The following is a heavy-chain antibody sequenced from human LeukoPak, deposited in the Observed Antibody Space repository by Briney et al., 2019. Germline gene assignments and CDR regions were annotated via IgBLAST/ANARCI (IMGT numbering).Heavy chain of an antibody. D-gene: IGHD6-13*01. CDR2: INPNSGGT. V-gene: IGHV1-2*02. J-gene: IGHJ5*02. Sequence: GASVKVSCKASGYTFTGYYMHWVRQAPGQGLEWMGWINPNSGGTNYAQKFQGRVTMTRDMSISTAYMELSRLRSDDTAVYYCARVRLYSSSFNWFDPWGQGTLATVSS. CDR3: ARVRLYSSSFNWFDP. CDR1: GYTFTGYY.